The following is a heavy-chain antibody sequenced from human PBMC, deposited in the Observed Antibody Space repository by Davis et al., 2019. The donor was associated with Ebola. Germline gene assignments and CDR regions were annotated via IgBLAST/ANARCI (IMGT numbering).Heavy chain of an antibody. Sequence: GESLKISCAASGFTFSSYGMHWVRQAPGKGLEWVAVIWYDGSNKYYADSVKGRFTISRDNSKNTLYLQMNSLRAEDTAVYYCARTFWSTVTTYGMDVWGQGTTVTVSS. V-gene: IGHV3-33*08. D-gene: IGHD4-17*01. J-gene: IGHJ6*02. CDR3: ARTFWSTVTTYGMDV. CDR2: IWYDGSNK. CDR1: GFTFSSYG.